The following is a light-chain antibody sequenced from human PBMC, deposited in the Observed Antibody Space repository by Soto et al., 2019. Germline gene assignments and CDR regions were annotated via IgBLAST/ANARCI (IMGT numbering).Light chain of an antibody. CDR3: QQTSTMPVT. CDR1: QSIRSY. CDR2: AAS. V-gene: IGKV1-39*01. Sequence: DIQMTQSQSSLSASVGDRVTITCRASQSIRSYLNWYQQKPGKAPKLLICAASSLQSGVPSRFSGSGSGTDFTLTISSLQPEDFATYFCQQTSTMPVTFGQGTRLEIK. J-gene: IGKJ5*01.